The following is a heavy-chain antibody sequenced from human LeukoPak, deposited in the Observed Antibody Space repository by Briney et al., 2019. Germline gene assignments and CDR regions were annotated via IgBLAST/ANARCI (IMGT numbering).Heavy chain of an antibody. J-gene: IGHJ3*02. D-gene: IGHD3-22*01. CDR3: ATFHDSSGYRNFAFDI. CDR2: FDPEDGET. V-gene: IGHV1-24*01. Sequence: ASVKVSCKVSGYTLTELSMHWVRQAPGKGLEWMGGFDPEDGETIYAQKFQGRVTMTEDTSTDTAYMGLSSLRSEDTAVYYCATFHDSSGYRNFAFDIWGQGTMVTVSS. CDR1: GYTLTELS.